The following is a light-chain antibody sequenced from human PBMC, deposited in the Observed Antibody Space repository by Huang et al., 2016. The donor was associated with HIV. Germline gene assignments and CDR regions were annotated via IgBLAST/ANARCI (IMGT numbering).Light chain of an antibody. V-gene: IGKV1-9*01. J-gene: IGKJ4*01. Sequence: IQLTQSPSSLSASVGDRVTLTCRASQGISSYLAWYQQKPGKAPKLLIYAGSTLQSGVPSRFSGSGAGTDFTLIISSLQPEDFATYYCQQLNTYPVTFGGGTKVEIK. CDR1: QGISSY. CDR3: QQLNTYPVT. CDR2: AGS.